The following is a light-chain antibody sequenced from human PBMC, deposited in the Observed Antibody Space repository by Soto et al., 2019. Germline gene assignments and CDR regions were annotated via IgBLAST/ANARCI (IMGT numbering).Light chain of an antibody. V-gene: IGLV2-14*01. CDR1: NSDVGDYNY. Sequence: QSALTQPASVSGSPGQSITISCTGTNSDVGDYNYVSWYQQHPGKAPKLMIFEVSYRPSGVSNRFSGSKSGNTASLTISGLQAEDEADYYCSSFTTSATWVFGGGTKVTVL. CDR3: SSFTTSATWV. CDR2: EVS. J-gene: IGLJ3*02.